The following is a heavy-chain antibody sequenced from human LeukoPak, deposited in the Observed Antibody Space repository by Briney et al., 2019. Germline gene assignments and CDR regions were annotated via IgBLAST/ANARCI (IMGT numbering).Heavy chain of an antibody. CDR2: ISSSSSTI. J-gene: IGHJ4*02. CDR1: GFTFSSYS. D-gene: IGHD1-26*01. Sequence: GGSLRLSCAASGFTFSSYSMNWVRQAPGKGLEGVSYISSSSSTIYYADSVKGRFTISRDNAKNSLYLQMNSLRAEDTAVYYCARGRPGSYCDYWGQGTLVTVSS. CDR3: ARGRPGSYCDY. V-gene: IGHV3-48*01.